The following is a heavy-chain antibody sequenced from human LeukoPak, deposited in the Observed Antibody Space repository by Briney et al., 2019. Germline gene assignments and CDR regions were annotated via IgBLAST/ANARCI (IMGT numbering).Heavy chain of an antibody. D-gene: IGHD3-22*01. CDR3: ARGYDSSGYYLDY. Sequence: GGSLRLSCAASGFTFSDYYMSWIRQAPGKGLEWVSYISSNGSTIYYADSVKGRFTISRDNAKNSLYLQMNSLRAEGTAVYYCARGYDSSGYYLDYWGQGTLVTVSS. V-gene: IGHV3-11*04. CDR1: GFTFSDYY. J-gene: IGHJ4*02. CDR2: ISSNGSTI.